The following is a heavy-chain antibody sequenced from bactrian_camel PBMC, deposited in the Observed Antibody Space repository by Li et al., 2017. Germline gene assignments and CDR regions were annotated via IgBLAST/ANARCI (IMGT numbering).Heavy chain of an antibody. CDR3: AVVKNPTRVRAAGIGSADFGY. D-gene: IGHD2*01. Sequence: HVQLVESGGDSVQAGGSLRLSCVDSGYTYSSNSWGWFRQTPGKEREGIASIYTVDGSTYYADSVKGRFTISRDGSAKTMYLQMNNLKPEDSAMYYCAVVKNPTRVRAAGIGSADFGYWGQGTQVTVS. V-gene: IGHV3S54*01. J-gene: IGHJ6*01. CDR1: GYTYSSNS. CDR2: IYTVDGST.